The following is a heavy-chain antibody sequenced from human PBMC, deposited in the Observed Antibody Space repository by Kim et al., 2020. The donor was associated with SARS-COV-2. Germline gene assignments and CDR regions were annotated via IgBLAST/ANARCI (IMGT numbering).Heavy chain of an antibody. D-gene: IGHD3-10*01. CDR2: SGSTI. Sequence: SGSTIYYADSVKGRFTISRDNAKNSLYLQMNSLRAEDTAVYYCARVVGDYWGQGTLVTVSS. V-gene: IGHV3-11*04. J-gene: IGHJ4*02. CDR3: ARVVGDY.